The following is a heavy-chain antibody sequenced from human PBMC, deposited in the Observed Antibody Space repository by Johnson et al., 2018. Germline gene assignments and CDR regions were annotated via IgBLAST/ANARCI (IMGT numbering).Heavy chain of an antibody. CDR2: ISYDGSNK. J-gene: IGHJ3*02. V-gene: IGHV3-30*03. D-gene: IGHD5-24*01. CDR1: GFTFSSYG. CDR3: ARDGEERWLQFGGAFDI. Sequence: QVQLVESGGGVVQPGRSLRLSCAASGFTFSSYGMHWVRQAPGKGLEWVAVISYDGSNKYYADSVKGRFTISRENSKNTLYLQMNSLRAEDTAVYYCARDGEERWLQFGGAFDIWGQGTMVTVSS.